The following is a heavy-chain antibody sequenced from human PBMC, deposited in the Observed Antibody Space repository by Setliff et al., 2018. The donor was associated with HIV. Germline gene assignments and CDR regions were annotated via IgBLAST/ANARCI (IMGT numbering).Heavy chain of an antibody. V-gene: IGHV4-59*01. CDR3: ARVFPHPYGNRWFDT. J-gene: IGHJ5*02. Sequence: SETLSLTCTVSGDSTSSYYWSWIRQPPGKGLECIGHPYHSGSPHYSPSLKSRGTMPVATSTNECSLKLSSVTAADTAVYYCARVFPHPYGNRWFDTWGQGILVTVSS. CDR1: GDSTSSYY. CDR2: PYHSGSP. D-gene: IGHD3-16*01.